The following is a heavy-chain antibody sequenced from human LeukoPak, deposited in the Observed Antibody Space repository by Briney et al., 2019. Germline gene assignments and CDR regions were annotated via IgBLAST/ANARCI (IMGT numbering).Heavy chain of an antibody. CDR2: VYYSGST. Sequence: SETLSLTCTVSGDSVSNVSYDWAWIREPPGKGLEWIANVYYSGSTYYNPSLKSRVAISVDTSKNQFSLTLRSVTAADTGVYLCASLVRVGSFYYYMDVWGRGTSVTV. D-gene: IGHD3-10*01. CDR3: ASLVRVGSFYYYMDV. CDR1: GDSVSNVSYD. J-gene: IGHJ6*03. V-gene: IGHV4-39*01.